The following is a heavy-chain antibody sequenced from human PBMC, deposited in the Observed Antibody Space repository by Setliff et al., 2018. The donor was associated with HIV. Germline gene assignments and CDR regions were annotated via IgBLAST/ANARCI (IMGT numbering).Heavy chain of an antibody. CDR2: INAGNGNT. Sequence: ASVKVSCKASGYTFTSYAMHWVRQAPGQRLEWMGWINAGNGNTKYSQKFQGRVTITRDTSASTAYMELSSLRSEDTAVYYCARGTYYYGSGSYYRLAYWGQGTLVTVSS. V-gene: IGHV1-3*01. CDR1: GYTFTSYA. CDR3: ARGTYYYGSGSYYRLAY. J-gene: IGHJ4*02. D-gene: IGHD3-10*01.